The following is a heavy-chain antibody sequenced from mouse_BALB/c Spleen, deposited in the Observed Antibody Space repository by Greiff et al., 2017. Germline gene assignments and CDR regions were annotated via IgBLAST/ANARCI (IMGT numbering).Heavy chain of an antibody. J-gene: IGHJ2*01. CDR2: INPSNGT. V-gene: IGHV1S81*02. Sequence: QVQLQQPGAELVKPGASVKLSCKASGYTFTSYWMHWVKQRPGQGLEWIGEINPSNGTNYNEKFKSKATLTVDKSSSTAYMQLSSLTSEDSAVYYCASRRYDVGYWGQGTTLTVSS. CDR1: GYTFTSYW. CDR3: ASRRYDVGY. D-gene: IGHD2-14*01.